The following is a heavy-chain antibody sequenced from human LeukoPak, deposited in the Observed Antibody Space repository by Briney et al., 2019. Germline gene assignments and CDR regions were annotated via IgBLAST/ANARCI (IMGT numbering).Heavy chain of an antibody. CDR2: INHSGST. J-gene: IGHJ4*02. Sequence: SETLSLTCAVYGESFSGYYWCWIRHPPRKGLGWVGEINHSGSTTYNPSLKSRVTISVDTSKNQFSLKLSSVTAADTAVYYCARALLWFGESTRDYWGQGTLVTVSS. V-gene: IGHV4-34*01. D-gene: IGHD3-10*01. CDR1: GESFSGYY. CDR3: ARALLWFGESTRDY.